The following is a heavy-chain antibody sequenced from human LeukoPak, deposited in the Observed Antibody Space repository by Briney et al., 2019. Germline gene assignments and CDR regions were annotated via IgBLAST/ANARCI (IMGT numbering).Heavy chain of an antibody. Sequence: PGGSLRLSCAASGVTFSSYEMNWVRQAPGKGLEWLSYSTSSGRTMYYADSVKGRFTISRDNAKNSLYLQMNSLRAEDTAVYYCAGDGGSGSYPRYWGQGTLVTVSS. CDR3: AGDGGSGSYPRY. J-gene: IGHJ4*02. V-gene: IGHV3-48*03. D-gene: IGHD1-26*01. CDR2: STSSGRTM. CDR1: GVTFSSYE.